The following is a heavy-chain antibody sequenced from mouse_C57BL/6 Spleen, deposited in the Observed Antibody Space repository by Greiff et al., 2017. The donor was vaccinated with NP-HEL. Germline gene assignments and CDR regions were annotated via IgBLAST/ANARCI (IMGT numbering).Heavy chain of an antibody. CDR1: GYAFSSSW. V-gene: IGHV1-82*01. D-gene: IGHD3-3*01. Sequence: VQLQESGPELVKPGASVKISCTASGYAFSSSWMNWVKQRPGKGLEWIGRIYPGDGDTNYNGKFKGKATLTADKTSSTAYMQLSSLTSEDAAVYFCARALSYPYAMDYWGQGTSVTVSS. CDR2: IYPGDGDT. CDR3: ARALSYPYAMDY. J-gene: IGHJ4*01.